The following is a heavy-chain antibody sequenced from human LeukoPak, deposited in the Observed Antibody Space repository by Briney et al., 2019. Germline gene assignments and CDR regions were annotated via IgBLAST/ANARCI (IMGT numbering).Heavy chain of an antibody. V-gene: IGHV3-23*01. D-gene: IGHD1-14*01. J-gene: IGHJ4*02. CDR3: AKLHSATITADFDH. Sequence: GGSVRLSCAASGFTVSGSATSSVRQAPGKGLEWVSGISIGGDYTYYADSVKGRFTISRDNSKNTLSLQMSNLRAEDTAIYYCAKLHSATITADFDHWGQGTLVTVSS. CDR2: ISIGGDYT. CDR1: GFTVSGSA.